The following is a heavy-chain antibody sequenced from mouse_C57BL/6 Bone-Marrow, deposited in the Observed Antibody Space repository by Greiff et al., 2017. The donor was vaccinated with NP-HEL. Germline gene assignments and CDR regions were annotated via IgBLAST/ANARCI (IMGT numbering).Heavy chain of an antibody. D-gene: IGHD2-4*01. CDR2: IWSGGST. CDR1: GFSLTSYG. V-gene: IGHV2-4*01. J-gene: IGHJ4*01. Sequence: QVQLQQSGPGLVQPSQSLSITCTVSGFSLTSYGVHWVRQPPGKGLEWLGVIWSGGSTDYNAAFISRLSISKDNSKSQVFFKMNSLQADDTAIYYCAKCPYDYDVGYAMGYWGQGTSVTVSS. CDR3: AKCPYDYDVGYAMGY.